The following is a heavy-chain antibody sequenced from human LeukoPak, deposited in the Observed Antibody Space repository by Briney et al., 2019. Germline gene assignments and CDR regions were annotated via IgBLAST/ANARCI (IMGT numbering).Heavy chain of an antibody. J-gene: IGHJ4*02. Sequence: NPSETLSLTCTVSGGSISSSSYYWGWIRQPPGKGLEWIGSIYYSGSTYYNPSLKSRVTISVDTSKNQFSLKLSSVTAADTAVYYCATHQTGGHSGSYYLNYFDYWGQGTLVTVSS. CDR3: ATHQTGGHSGSYYLNYFDY. CDR2: IYYSGST. CDR1: GGSISSSSYY. D-gene: IGHD1-26*01. V-gene: IGHV4-39*07.